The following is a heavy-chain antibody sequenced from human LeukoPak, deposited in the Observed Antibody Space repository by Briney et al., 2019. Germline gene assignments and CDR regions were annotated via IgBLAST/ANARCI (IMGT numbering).Heavy chain of an antibody. CDR2: INHSGST. Sequence: SETLSLTCAVYGGSFSGYYWSWIRQPPGKGLEWIGEINHSGSTNYNPSLKSRVTISVDTSKNQFSLKLSSVTAADTAVYYCARDAPYNWNDSDYMDVWGKGTTVTVSS. CDR1: GGSFSGYY. J-gene: IGHJ6*03. D-gene: IGHD1-1*01. CDR3: ARDAPYNWNDSDYMDV. V-gene: IGHV4-34*01.